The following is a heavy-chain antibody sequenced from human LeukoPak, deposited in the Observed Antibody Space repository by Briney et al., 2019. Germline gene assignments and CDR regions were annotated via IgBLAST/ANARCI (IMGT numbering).Heavy chain of an antibody. J-gene: IGHJ5*02. Sequence: GSLRLSCAASGFTFSSYGMHWVRQAPGKGLEWVAVISYDGSNKYYADSVKGRFTISRDNSKNTLYLQMNSLRAEDTAVYYCAKDHSSSGWFDPWGQGTLVTVSS. CDR3: AKDHSSSGWFDP. D-gene: IGHD6-19*01. CDR1: GFTFSSYG. CDR2: ISYDGSNK. V-gene: IGHV3-30*18.